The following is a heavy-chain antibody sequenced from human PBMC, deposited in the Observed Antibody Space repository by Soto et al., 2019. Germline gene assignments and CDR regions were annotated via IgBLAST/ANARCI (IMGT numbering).Heavy chain of an antibody. CDR2: ISAYNGNT. CDR1: GYAFTSHG. J-gene: IGHJ3*02. D-gene: IGHD2-15*01. Sequence: QVQLVQSGAEVKKPGASVKVSCKASGYAFTSHGISWVRQAPGQGLEWMGWISAYNGNTKYGQKPXGXFTMTTDTSTSTAYMELRSLRSDDTAVYYCARDEGWTGACDIWGQGTMVTVSS. CDR3: ARDEGWTGACDI. V-gene: IGHV1-18*01.